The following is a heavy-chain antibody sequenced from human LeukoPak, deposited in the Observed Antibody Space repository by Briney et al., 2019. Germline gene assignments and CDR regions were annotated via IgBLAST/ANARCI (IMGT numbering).Heavy chain of an antibody. Sequence: PGGSLRLSCAASGFTVSSNYMYWVRQAPGKGLEWVSVIYSGGSTYYADSVKGRFTISRDNSKNTLYLQMNSLRAEDTAVYYCAKVAIFGVVIIPSYYYYYMDVWGKGTTVTVSS. CDR3: AKVAIFGVVIIPSYYYYYMDV. D-gene: IGHD3-3*01. J-gene: IGHJ6*03. CDR1: GFTVSSNY. V-gene: IGHV3-66*02. CDR2: IYSGGST.